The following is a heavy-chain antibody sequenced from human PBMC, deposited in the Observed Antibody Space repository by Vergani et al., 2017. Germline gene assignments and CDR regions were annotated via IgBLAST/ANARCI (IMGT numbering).Heavy chain of an antibody. Sequence: QITLKESGPTLVKPTETLTLTCTVSGFSLSNARMGVSWIRQPPGKALEWLAHIFSNDEKSYSTSLKSRLTISKDTSKSQVVLTMTNMDPVDTATYYCARIQDNWNYYWFDPWGQGTLVTVSS. CDR2: IFSNDEK. CDR3: ARIQDNWNYYWFDP. J-gene: IGHJ5*02. CDR1: GFSLSNARMG. V-gene: IGHV2-26*01. D-gene: IGHD1-7*01.